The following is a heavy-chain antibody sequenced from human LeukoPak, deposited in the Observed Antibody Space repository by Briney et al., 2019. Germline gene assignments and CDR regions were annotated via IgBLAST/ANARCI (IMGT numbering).Heavy chain of an antibody. CDR1: GFTFSSYE. V-gene: IGHV3-48*03. J-gene: IGHJ4*02. Sequence: GGSLRLSCAASGFTFSSYEMNWVRQAPGKGLEWGSYISSSGSTIYYADSVKGRFTISRDNAKNSLYLQMNSLRAEDTAVYYCARDGDYWDYWGQGTLVTVSS. D-gene: IGHD2-15*01. CDR2: ISSSGSTI. CDR3: ARDGDYWDY.